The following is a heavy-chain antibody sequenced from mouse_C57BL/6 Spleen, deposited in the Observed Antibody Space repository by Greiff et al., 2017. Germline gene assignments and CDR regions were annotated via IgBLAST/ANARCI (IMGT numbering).Heavy chain of an antibody. J-gene: IGHJ1*03. CDR1: GFTFSSYG. Sequence: EVQLVESGGDLVKPGGSLKLSCAASGFTFSSYGMSWVRQTPDKRLEWVATISSGGSYTYYPDSVKGRFTISRDNAKNTLYLQMSSLKSEDTAMYYCAREGGGNYWYFDVWGTGTTVTVSS. CDR3: AREGGGNYWYFDV. D-gene: IGHD2-1*01. CDR2: ISSGGSYT. V-gene: IGHV5-6*01.